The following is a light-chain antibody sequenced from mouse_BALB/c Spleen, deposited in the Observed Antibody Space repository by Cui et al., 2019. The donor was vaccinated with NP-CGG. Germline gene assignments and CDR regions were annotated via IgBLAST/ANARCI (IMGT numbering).Light chain of an antibody. CDR1: TGAVTTSNY. CDR2: GTN. Sequence: QAVLPQEPALTTSPGETVTFTCRSSTGAVTTSNYANWVQEKPDHLFTGLIGGTNNRAPGVPARFSGSLIGDKAALTITGAQTEDEAIYFCALWYSNHWVFGGGTKLTVL. CDR3: ALWYSNHWV. V-gene: IGLV1*01. J-gene: IGLJ1*01.